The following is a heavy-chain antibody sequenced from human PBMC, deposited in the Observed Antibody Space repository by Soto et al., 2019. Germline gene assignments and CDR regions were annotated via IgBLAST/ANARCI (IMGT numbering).Heavy chain of an antibody. V-gene: IGHV3-53*01. J-gene: IGHJ3*02. D-gene: IGHD6-6*01. Sequence: GGSLRLSCAASGFTVSSNYMSWVRQAPGKGLEWVSVIYSGGSTYYADSVKGRFTISRDNSKNTLYLQMNSLRAEDTAVYYCAREYSSSVYAFDIWGQGTMVTVSS. CDR2: IYSGGST. CDR3: AREYSSSVYAFDI. CDR1: GFTVSSNY.